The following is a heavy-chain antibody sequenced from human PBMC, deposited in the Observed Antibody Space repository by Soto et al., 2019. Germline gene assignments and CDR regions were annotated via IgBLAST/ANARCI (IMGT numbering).Heavy chain of an antibody. V-gene: IGHV3-74*01. CDR2: INSDGSTI. CDR1: GFNFSPFW. J-gene: IGHJ3*02. D-gene: IGHD6-19*01. CDR3: VRVLKTSGWDNDVFDI. Sequence: PGGSLRLSCAASGFNFSPFWMHWVRQAPGKGLVWVSHINSDGSTIVYADSVKGRFTISRDNAKNTLYLQMNILRVEDTAVYFCVRVLKTSGWDNDVFDIWGQGTMVTVSS.